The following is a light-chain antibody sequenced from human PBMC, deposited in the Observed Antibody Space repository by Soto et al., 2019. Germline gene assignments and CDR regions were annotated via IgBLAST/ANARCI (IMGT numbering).Light chain of an antibody. J-gene: IGLJ1*01. Sequence: QSVLTQPASVSGSPGQSITISCTGTSSDLGGYNFVSWYQQYPGKAPKLMIHDVTSRPSGVSNRFSGSKSGTTASLTISGLQAEDEADYYCCSYASSTSYVFGTGTKLTVL. V-gene: IGLV2-14*01. CDR2: DVT. CDR3: CSYASSTSYV. CDR1: SSDLGGYNF.